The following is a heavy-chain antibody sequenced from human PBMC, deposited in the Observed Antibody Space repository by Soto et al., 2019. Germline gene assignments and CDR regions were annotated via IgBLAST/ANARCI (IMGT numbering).Heavy chain of an antibody. J-gene: IGHJ4*02. CDR3: ARDAPIGGDFSGYDEIDL. CDR1: GGTFSTST. Sequence: QVQLAQSGAEVKEPGSSVKVSCKASGGTFSTSTFTWVRQAPGQGLEWMGWIIPILDTADYAQKFQGSVTITADKSTSTVFMELISLRSVYQDIYYCARDAPIGGDFSGYDEIDLWGQGTLVTVST. CDR2: IIPILDTA. D-gene: IGHD5-12*01. V-gene: IGHV1-69*08.